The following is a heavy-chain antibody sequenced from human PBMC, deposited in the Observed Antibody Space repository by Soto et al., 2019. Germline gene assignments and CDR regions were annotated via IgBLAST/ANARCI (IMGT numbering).Heavy chain of an antibody. Sequence: QVQVEQSGAEVKKPGSSLKVSCKSSGGPFSSQAFNWVRQARGHGLEWMGGIIPLLGSTTYAQKFQDRVTFTADESSSTVYMALRSLRSEDTATYFCATSDGPYFYYVIDVWGRGTTVTVSS. CDR2: IIPLLGST. V-gene: IGHV1-69*01. D-gene: IGHD2-21*01. CDR1: GGPFSSQA. CDR3: ATSDGPYFYYVIDV. J-gene: IGHJ6*02.